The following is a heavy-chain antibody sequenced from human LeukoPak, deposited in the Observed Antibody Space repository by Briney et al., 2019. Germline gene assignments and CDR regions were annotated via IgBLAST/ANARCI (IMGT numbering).Heavy chain of an antibody. Sequence: ASVKVSCKASDYTFTGYGFSCVRQAPGQGLEWMGWISTYNGNTNYAQKFQGRVTMTTDTSTSTAYMELRSLRSDDTAVYYCARDRGADSTGMDVWGRGTTVTVSS. V-gene: IGHV1-18*01. D-gene: IGHD2/OR15-2a*01. CDR1: DYTFTGYG. CDR3: ARDRGADSTGMDV. J-gene: IGHJ6*02. CDR2: ISTYNGNT.